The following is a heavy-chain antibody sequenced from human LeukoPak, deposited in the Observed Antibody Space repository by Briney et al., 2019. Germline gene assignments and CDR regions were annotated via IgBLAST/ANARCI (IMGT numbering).Heavy chain of an antibody. CDR3: ARGPPYYYMDV. Sequence: PSETLSLTCAVSGGSISSGGYSWSWIRQPPGKGLEWIGYIYHSGSTYYNPSLKSRVTMSVDTSKNQFSLKLSSVTAADTAVYYCARGPPYYYMDVWGKGTTVTVSS. J-gene: IGHJ6*03. V-gene: IGHV4-30-2*01. CDR2: IYHSGST. CDR1: GGSISSGGYS.